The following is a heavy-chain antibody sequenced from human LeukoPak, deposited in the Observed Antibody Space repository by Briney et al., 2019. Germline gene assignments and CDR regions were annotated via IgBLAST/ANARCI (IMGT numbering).Heavy chain of an antibody. Sequence: GGSLRLSCAASGFTFSNAWMSWVRQAPGKGLEWVSAISGSGGSTYYADSVKGRFTISRDNSKNTLYLQMNSLRAEDTAVYYCAKDLRDFGTTVIEYFQHWGQGTLVTVSS. V-gene: IGHV3-23*01. J-gene: IGHJ1*01. CDR3: AKDLRDFGTTVIEYFQH. CDR1: GFTFSNAW. D-gene: IGHD4-11*01. CDR2: ISGSGGST.